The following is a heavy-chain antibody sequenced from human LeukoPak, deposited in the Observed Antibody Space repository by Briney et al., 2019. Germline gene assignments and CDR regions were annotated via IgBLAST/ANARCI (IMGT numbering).Heavy chain of an antibody. D-gene: IGHD5-12*01. Sequence: HPGGSLRLSCAASGFTFSNYWMSWVRQAPGKGLEWVANIKQDGSEKYYVDSVKGRFTISRDNAKNSLYLQMNSLRADDTAVYYCARVGRTWLNAEYFQHWGQGTLVTVSS. V-gene: IGHV3-7*01. CDR3: ARVGRTWLNAEYFQH. CDR1: GFTFSNYW. J-gene: IGHJ1*01. CDR2: IKQDGSEK.